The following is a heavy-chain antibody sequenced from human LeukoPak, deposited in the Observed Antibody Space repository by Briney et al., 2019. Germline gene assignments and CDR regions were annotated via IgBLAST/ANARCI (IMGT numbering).Heavy chain of an antibody. CDR1: GFTFNTYT. D-gene: IGHD1-26*01. CDR2: ISGSSGII. CDR3: ARENSGSYQALDY. J-gene: IGHJ4*02. Sequence: PGGSLRLSCAASGFTFNTYTMNWVRQAPGKGLEWVSYISGSSGIIDYADSVRGRFTISRDNAKNSLYLQMNSLRAEDTAVYYCARENSGSYQALDYWGQGTLVTVSS. V-gene: IGHV3-48*01.